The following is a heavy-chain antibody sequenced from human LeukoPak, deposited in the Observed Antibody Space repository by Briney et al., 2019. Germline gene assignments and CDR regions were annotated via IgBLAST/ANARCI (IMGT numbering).Heavy chain of an antibody. D-gene: IGHD3-10*01. J-gene: IGHJ4*02. CDR1: GFTFSSYA. CDR2: ISGSGGST. CDR3: AKEGTMVRGVILYFDY. Sequence: GGSLRLSCAASGFTFSSYAMSWVRQAPGKGLEWVSAISGSGGSTYYADSAKGRFTISRDNSKNTLYLQMNSLRAEDTAVYYCAKEGTMVRGVILYFDYWGQGTLVTVSS. V-gene: IGHV3-23*01.